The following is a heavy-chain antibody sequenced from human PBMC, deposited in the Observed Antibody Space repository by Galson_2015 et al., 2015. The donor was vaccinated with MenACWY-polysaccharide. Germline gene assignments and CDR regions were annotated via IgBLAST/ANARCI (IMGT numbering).Heavy chain of an antibody. CDR2: INWNGGST. J-gene: IGHJ6*03. Sequence: SLRLSCAASGLTFDDYGMSWVRQAPGKGLERVSGINWNGGSTGYADSVKGRFTISRDNAKNSLYLQMNSLRAEDTAVYYCARARPARQHYYYYMDVWGKGTTVTVSS. CDR3: ARARPARQHYYYYMDV. V-gene: IGHV3-20*04. CDR1: GLTFDDYG. D-gene: IGHD1-1*01.